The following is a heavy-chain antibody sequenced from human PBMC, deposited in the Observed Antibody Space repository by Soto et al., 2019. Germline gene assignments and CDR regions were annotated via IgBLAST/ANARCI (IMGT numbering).Heavy chain of an antibody. Sequence: EVQLVESGGGLVQPGGSLRLSCVASGFTVGNNYMSWVRQAPGKGLEWVSLIYSVGTTHYADSVRGRFTISRDSSKNTLYLEMKSLRREDTAIYYCMNRPRAWGQGTLVNVSS. V-gene: IGHV3-66*01. CDR2: IYSVGTT. J-gene: IGHJ5*02. CDR1: GFTVGNNY. CDR3: MNRPRA. D-gene: IGHD6-6*01.